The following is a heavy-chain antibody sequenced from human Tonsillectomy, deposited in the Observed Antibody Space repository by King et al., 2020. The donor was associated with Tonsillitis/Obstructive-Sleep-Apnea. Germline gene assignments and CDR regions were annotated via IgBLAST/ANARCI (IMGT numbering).Heavy chain of an antibody. CDR1: GGSISSGGYY. Sequence: RLQESGPGLVKPSQTLSLTCTVSGGSISSGGYYWSWIRQHPGKGLAWIGYIHDSGSTYYNPSLKSRDTISVDTSKNQFSLKLSSVTAADTAVYYCASEVTTGAFDYWGQGSQVTVSS. V-gene: IGHV4-31*03. D-gene: IGHD4-17*01. CDR2: IHDSGST. CDR3: ASEVTTGAFDY. J-gene: IGHJ4*02.